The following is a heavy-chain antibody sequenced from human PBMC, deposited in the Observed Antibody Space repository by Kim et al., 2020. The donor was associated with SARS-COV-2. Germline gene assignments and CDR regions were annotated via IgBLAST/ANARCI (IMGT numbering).Heavy chain of an antibody. J-gene: IGHJ6*02. V-gene: IGHV1-69*13. Sequence: SVKVSCKASGGTFSSYAISWVRQAPGQGLEWMGGIIPIFGTANYAQKFQGRVTITADESTSTAYMELSSLRSEDTAVYYCAGAWGVVAATSYYYYGMDVWGQGTTVTVSS. CDR1: GGTFSSYA. D-gene: IGHD2-15*01. CDR3: AGAWGVVAATSYYYYGMDV. CDR2: IIPIFGTA.